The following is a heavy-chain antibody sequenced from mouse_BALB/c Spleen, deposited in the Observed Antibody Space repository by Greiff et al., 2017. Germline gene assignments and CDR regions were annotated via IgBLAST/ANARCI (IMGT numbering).Heavy chain of an antibody. CDR2: IDPETGGT. J-gene: IGHJ4*01. D-gene: IGHD4-1*01. Sequence: QVQLQQSGAELVRPGASVTLSCKASGYTFTDYEMHWVKQTPVHGLEWIGAIDPETGGTAYNQKFKGKATLTADKSSSTAYMELRSLTSEDSAVYYCTRELGQDYYAMDYWGQGTSVTVSS. V-gene: IGHV1-15*01. CDR3: TRELGQDYYAMDY. CDR1: GYTFTDYE.